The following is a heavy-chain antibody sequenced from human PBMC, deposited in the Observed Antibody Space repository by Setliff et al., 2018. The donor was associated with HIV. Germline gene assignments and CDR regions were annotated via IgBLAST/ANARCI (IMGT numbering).Heavy chain of an antibody. V-gene: IGHV1-69*13. J-gene: IGHJ4*02. CDR2: IVPKFGTP. D-gene: IGHD6-13*01. CDR1: GDSFSNYA. Sequence: SVKVSCKTSGDSFSNYAITWVRQAPGQGLEWMGGIVPKFGTPNYAERFQGRVTITADESTSTAYMELSSLRSEDTAVYYCARGGGYSSYWGQGTLVTVSS. CDR3: ARGGGYSSY.